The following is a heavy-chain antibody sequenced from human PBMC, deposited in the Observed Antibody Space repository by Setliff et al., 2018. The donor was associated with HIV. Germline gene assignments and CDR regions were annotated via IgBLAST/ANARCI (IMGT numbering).Heavy chain of an antibody. CDR3: ARGARLLTGYADRWDYYYMRI. D-gene: IGHD2-8*01. Sequence: TLSLTCAVSGGSFSVYYWRWIRQPPGKGLEWIGEINHSGRTNYNPSLKSRITISVDTSKDQFSLKLSSVTAADTAVYYCARGARLLTGYADRWDYYYMRIWGKGTTVTVSS. J-gene: IGHJ6*03. V-gene: IGHV4-34*01. CDR2: INHSGRT. CDR1: GGSFSVYY.